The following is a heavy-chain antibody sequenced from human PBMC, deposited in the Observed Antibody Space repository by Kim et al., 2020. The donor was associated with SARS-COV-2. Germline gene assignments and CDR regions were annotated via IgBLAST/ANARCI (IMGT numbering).Heavy chain of an antibody. CDR1: LFTFNDHG. CDR3: ARDDP. V-gene: IGHV3-30*03. CDR2: ISQNGRNK. J-gene: IGHJ1*01. Sequence: GGSLRLSCAASLFTFNDHGMSWVRQPPGRGLEWVAVISQNGRNKYYANSVKGRFSISRDNSKNTLYLLMNSLRTEDTAVYYCARDDPRGQ.